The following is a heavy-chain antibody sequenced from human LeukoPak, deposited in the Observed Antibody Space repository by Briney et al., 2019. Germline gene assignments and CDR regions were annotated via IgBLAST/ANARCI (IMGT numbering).Heavy chain of an antibody. CDR1: GFTFSSYG. CDR3: ARVRYYYGSGNYYYYMDV. V-gene: IGHV3-30*02. CDR2: IRYDGSNK. J-gene: IGHJ6*03. Sequence: GGSLRLSCAASGFTFSSYGMHWVRQAPGKGLEGVAFIRYDGSNKYYADSVKGRFTISRDNAKNSLYLQMNSLRAEDTAVYYCARVRYYYGSGNYYYYMDVWGKGTTVTVSS. D-gene: IGHD3-10*01.